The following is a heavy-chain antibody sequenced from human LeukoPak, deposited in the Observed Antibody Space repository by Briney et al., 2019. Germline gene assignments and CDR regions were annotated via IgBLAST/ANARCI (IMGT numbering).Heavy chain of an antibody. CDR2: IYPGDSDT. D-gene: IGHD5-12*01. CDR3: ARPRDIATSTLDY. Sequence: GESLKISCKGSGFNFTNYWIGWVRQMPGKGLEWMGIIYPGDSDTRYNPSFQGQVTISADKSITTAYLQWSSLKASDAAMFYCARPRDIATSTLDYWGQGTLVTVSS. CDR1: GFNFTNYW. J-gene: IGHJ4*02. V-gene: IGHV5-51*01.